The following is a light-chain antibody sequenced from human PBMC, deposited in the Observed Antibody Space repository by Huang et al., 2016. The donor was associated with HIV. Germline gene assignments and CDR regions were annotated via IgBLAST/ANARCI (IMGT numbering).Light chain of an antibody. Sequence: EVVLTQSPATLSLSPGESAPLSCRASQGVSMNVAWYQQKPGQTPRLLIFDASNRATGIPARFRGSGSGTDFTLTIYSLEPEDAAVYYCQQRSDWPPDYTFGQGTRLDLK. V-gene: IGKV3-11*01. J-gene: IGKJ2*01. CDR2: DAS. CDR3: QQRSDWPPDYT. CDR1: QGVSMN.